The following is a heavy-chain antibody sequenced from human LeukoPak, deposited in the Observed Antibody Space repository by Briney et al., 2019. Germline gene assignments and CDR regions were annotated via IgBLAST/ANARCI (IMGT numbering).Heavy chain of an antibody. CDR3: AXRNAMDV. CDR1: GFTFSNYW. Sequence: GGSLRLSCAASGFTFSNYWMTWVRQAPGKGLEWVANINRDGSERYYVDSVKGRFTISRDDAKSSLYLQMNSLRAEDTAVYYCAXRNAMDVWGQGTTVXVFS. V-gene: IGHV3-7*03. CDR2: INRDGSER. J-gene: IGHJ6*02.